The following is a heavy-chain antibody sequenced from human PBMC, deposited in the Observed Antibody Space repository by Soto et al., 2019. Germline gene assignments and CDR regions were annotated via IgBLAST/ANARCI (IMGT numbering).Heavy chain of an antibody. D-gene: IGHD6-6*01. CDR3: ARAYSSSYYFDY. CDR1: VIIVSIPIAA. J-gene: IGHJ4*02. CDR2: TYYRSKWYN. Sequence: SQSVSTICAVSVIIVSIPIAASGLCSPSPSRGLEWLGRTYYRSKWYNDYAVSVKGRITINPDTSKNQFSLQLNSVTPEDTAVYYRARAYSSSYYFDYWGQGTLVTVSS. V-gene: IGHV6-1*01.